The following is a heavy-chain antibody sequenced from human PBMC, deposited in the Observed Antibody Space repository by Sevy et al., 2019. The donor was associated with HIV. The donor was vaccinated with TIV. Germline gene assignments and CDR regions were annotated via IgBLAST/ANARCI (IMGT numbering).Heavy chain of an antibody. Sequence: ASVKVSCKASGDTFTNNYIHWVRQAPGQGLEWMGMVDPSAGNTTYAQKFQGRVTMTSDTSTSILYMDLSSLRSEDKAVYYCVRADPDQHFDSWGQGTLVTVSS. V-gene: IGHV1-46*01. CDR1: GDTFTNNY. J-gene: IGHJ4*02. CDR3: VRADPDQHFDS. CDR2: VDPSAGNT.